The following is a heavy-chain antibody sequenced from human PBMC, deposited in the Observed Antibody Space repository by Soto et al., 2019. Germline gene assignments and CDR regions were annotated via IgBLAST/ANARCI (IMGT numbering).Heavy chain of an antibody. V-gene: IGHV1-2*02. D-gene: IGHD6-19*01. J-gene: IGHJ3*01. CDR1: GYIFSDYY. Sequence: ASVKFSCKASGYIFSDYYMRWLRQAPGQGLECMGLINPNSGDTSYAQKFQGRVTVTGDPSISTAYMELSRLTSDDTAVYYCVRGRAVAGINDEAFDLWGQGTIVTVSS. CDR3: VRGRAVAGINDEAFDL. CDR2: INPNSGDT.